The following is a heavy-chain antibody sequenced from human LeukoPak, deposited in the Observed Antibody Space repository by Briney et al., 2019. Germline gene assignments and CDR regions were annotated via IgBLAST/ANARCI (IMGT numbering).Heavy chain of an antibody. J-gene: IGHJ4*02. CDR2: ISSSGSTI. CDR1: GFTFSDYY. D-gene: IGHD6-19*01. CDR3: AKGGYSSGWFDY. V-gene: IGHV3-11*01. Sequence: GGSLRLSCAASGFTFSDYYVSWIRQAPGKGLEWVSYISSSGSTIYYADSVKGRFTISRDNSKNTLYLQMNSLRAEDTAVYYCAKGGYSSGWFDYWGQGTLVTVSS.